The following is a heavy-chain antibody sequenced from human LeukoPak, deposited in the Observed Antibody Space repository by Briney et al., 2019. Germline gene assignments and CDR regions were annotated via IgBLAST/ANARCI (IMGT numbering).Heavy chain of an antibody. Sequence: SGGSLRLSCAASGFTFSSYVMHWVRQAPGKGLEWVTIIWFDGNNKYYADSVKGRFTISRDNSKNTLYLQMNSLRAEDTAVYYCATDRSSSSWFDYWGQGTLVTVSS. V-gene: IGHV3-33*01. CDR3: ATDRSSSSWFDY. CDR1: GFTFSSYV. D-gene: IGHD6-13*01. CDR2: IWFDGNNK. J-gene: IGHJ4*02.